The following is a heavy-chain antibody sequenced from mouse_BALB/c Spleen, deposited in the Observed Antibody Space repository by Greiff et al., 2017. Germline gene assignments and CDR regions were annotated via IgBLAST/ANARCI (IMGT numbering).Heavy chain of an antibody. CDR2: IWGDGST. Sequence: VMLVESGPGLVAPSQSLSITCTVSGFSLTGYGVNWVRQPPGKGLEWLGMIWGDGSTDYNSALKSRLSISKDNSKSQVFLKMNSLQTDDTARYYCARERERSLDYYGSSSFAYWGKGTLVTVSA. D-gene: IGHD1-1*01. CDR3: ARERERSLDYYGSSSFAY. CDR1: GFSLTGYG. V-gene: IGHV2-6-7*01. J-gene: IGHJ3*01.